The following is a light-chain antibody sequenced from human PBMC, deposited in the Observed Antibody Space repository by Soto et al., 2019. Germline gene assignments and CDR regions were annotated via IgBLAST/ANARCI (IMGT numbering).Light chain of an antibody. V-gene: IGLV2-14*01. CDR1: SSDVGGYNY. CDR3: SSYTSSSTLPYV. J-gene: IGLJ1*01. CDR2: DVS. Sequence: QSVLTQPASASGSPGQSITISCTGTSSDVGGYNYVSRYQQHPGKAPKLMIYDVSNRPSGVSNRFSGSKSGNTASLTISGLQAEDEADYYCSSYTSSSTLPYVFGTGTKVPVL.